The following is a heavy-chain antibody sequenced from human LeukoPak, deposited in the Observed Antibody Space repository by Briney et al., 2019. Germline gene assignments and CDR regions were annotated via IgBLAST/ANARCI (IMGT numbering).Heavy chain of an antibody. D-gene: IGHD3-22*01. CDR1: GYTFTSYD. CDR2: MNPNSGNT. CDR3: ARGEVYYYDSSGYYHFDY. Sequence: ASVKVSCKASGYTFTSYDINWVRQATGQGLEWMGWMNPNSGNTGYAQKFQGRVTMTRNTSISTAYMELSSLRSEDTAVYYCARGEVYYYDSSGYYHFDYWGQGTLATVSS. J-gene: IGHJ4*02. V-gene: IGHV1-8*01.